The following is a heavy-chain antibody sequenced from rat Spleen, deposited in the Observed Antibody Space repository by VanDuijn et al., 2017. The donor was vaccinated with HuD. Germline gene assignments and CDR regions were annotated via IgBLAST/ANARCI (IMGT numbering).Heavy chain of an antibody. D-gene: IGHD5-1*01. CDR3: TNNWEAYY. Sequence: EVQLVESGGGLVQPGRSLKLSCAASGFTFSDYYMAWVRQAPTKGLEWIACISDTGGSSYYLDSVKGRFTSSRDNAQNTLYLQMNSLRSEDTATYYCTNNWEAYYWGQGVMVTVSS. CDR2: ISDTGGSS. V-gene: IGHV5-20*01. CDR1: GFTFSDYY. J-gene: IGHJ2*01.